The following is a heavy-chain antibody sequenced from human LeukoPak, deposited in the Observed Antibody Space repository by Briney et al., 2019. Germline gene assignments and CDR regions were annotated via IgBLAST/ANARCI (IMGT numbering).Heavy chain of an antibody. D-gene: IGHD5-18*01. CDR3: ARDAVRGYSYGYAGFDY. J-gene: IGHJ4*02. CDR2: INHSGST. Sequence: PSETLSLTCAVYGGSFSGYYWSWIRQPPGKGLEWIGEINHSGSTNYNPSLKSRVTISVDTSKNQFSLKLSSVTAADTAVYYCARDAVRGYSYGYAGFDYWGQGTLVTVSS. CDR1: GGSFSGYY. V-gene: IGHV4-34*01.